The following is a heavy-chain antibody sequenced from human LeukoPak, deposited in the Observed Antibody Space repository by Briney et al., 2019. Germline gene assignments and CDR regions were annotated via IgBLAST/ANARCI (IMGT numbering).Heavy chain of an antibody. CDR3: AMSQLWSLFDY. V-gene: IGHV3-7*01. J-gene: IGHJ4*02. CDR2: IKQDGSEK. CDR1: GFSFSSYA. D-gene: IGHD5-18*01. Sequence: GGSLRLSCAASGFSFSSYAMHWVRQAPGKGLEWVANIKQDGSEKYYVDSVKGRFTISRDNAKNSLYLQMNSLRAEDTAVYYCAMSQLWSLFDYWGQGTLVTVSS.